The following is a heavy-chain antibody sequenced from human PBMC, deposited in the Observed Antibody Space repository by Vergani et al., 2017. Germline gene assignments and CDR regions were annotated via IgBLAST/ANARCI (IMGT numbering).Heavy chain of an antibody. CDR1: GFTFSSYG. V-gene: IGHV3-30*18. CDR2: ISYDGSNK. D-gene: IGHD2-2*01. CDR3: AKDSELLSYYYYYMDV. J-gene: IGHJ6*03. Sequence: QVQLVESGGGVVQPGRSLRLSCAASGFTFSSYGMHWVRQAPGKGLEWVAVISYDGSNKYYADSVKGRFTISRDNSKTTLYLQMYSLRAEDTAVYYCAKDSELLSYYYYYMDVWGKGTTVTVSS.